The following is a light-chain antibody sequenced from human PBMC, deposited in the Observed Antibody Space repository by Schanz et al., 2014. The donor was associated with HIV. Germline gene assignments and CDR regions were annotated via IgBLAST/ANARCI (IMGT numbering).Light chain of an antibody. CDR3: QQYDSPPWT. CDR1: QSVSSSY. CDR2: DAS. V-gene: IGKV3-20*01. J-gene: IGKJ1*01. Sequence: EIVLTQSPGSLSLSPGERATLSCRASQSVSSSYLAWYQQKPGQAPRLLIYDASNRATGIPDRFSGSESGTDFTLTISRVEPEDYAVYYCQQYDSPPWTFGQGTKVEVK.